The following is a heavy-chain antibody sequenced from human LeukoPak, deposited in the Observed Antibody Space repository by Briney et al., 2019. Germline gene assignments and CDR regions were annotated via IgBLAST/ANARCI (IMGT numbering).Heavy chain of an antibody. Sequence: GGSLRLSSAASGFTFSNSAMSWVRQAPGKGLEWVSTPSGSGITTYYADSVKGRFTISRDNSKNTLYLQMNSLRAEDTAVYYCAKGIYSSGWSYFDYWGHGTLVTVSS. J-gene: IGHJ4*01. D-gene: IGHD6-19*01. CDR3: AKGIYSSGWSYFDY. V-gene: IGHV3-23*01. CDR1: GFTFSNSA. CDR2: PSGSGITT.